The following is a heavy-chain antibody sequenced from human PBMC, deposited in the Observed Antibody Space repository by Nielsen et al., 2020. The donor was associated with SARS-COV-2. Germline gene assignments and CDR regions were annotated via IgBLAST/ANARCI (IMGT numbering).Heavy chain of an antibody. J-gene: IGHJ6*02. CDR1: GFTFNNYG. D-gene: IGHD3-16*01. CDR2: ISYEGRQK. CDR3: AKRRSVFMLTFGGEGAMDV. V-gene: IGHV3-30*18. Sequence: GGSLRLSCTASGFTFNNYGFYWVRQAPGKGLAWVASISYEGRQKYYEDSLAGRFTVSRGTSKNTVYLQMNSQSVEDTTVYHCAKRRSVFMLTFGGEGAMDVWGQGTTVSVSS.